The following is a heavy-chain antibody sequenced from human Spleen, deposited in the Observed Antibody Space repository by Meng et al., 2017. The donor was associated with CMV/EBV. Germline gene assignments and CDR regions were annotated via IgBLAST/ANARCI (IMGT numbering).Heavy chain of an antibody. V-gene: IGHV3-53*01. D-gene: IGHD6-13*01. Sequence: SGFTVSNRYMSWVRQAAGKGLEWVSVIYSGGSTYYADSVRGRFTISRDNAKNSLYLQMNSLRAEDTALYYCARDRAAAGTGAEYFQHWGQGTLVTVSS. CDR2: IYSGGST. CDR3: ARDRAAAGTGAEYFQH. CDR1: GFTVSNRY. J-gene: IGHJ1*01.